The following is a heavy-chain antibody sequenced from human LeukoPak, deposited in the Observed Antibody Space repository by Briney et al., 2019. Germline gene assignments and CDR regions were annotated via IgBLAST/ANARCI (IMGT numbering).Heavy chain of an antibody. CDR3: ARLILDRTGFYYFDY. Sequence: GASVKVSCKASGYTFSTYAVIWVRQAPGQGLQWMGWISGNNANTIYARNFQGRVTMTTDTSTNSAYMELRSLRSDDSAVYYCARLILDRTGFYYFDYWGKGTPVTVSS. CDR2: ISGNNANT. J-gene: IGHJ4*02. CDR1: GYTFSTYA. D-gene: IGHD3-22*01. V-gene: IGHV1-18*01.